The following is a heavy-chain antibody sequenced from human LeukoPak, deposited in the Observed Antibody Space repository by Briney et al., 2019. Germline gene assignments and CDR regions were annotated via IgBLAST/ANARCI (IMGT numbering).Heavy chain of an antibody. J-gene: IGHJ6*03. V-gene: IGHV4-4*02. CDR1: GGSITMSNW. CDR3: ASFYCSGGSCYQYYYYYYMDV. CDR2: IYHSGST. D-gene: IGHD2-15*01. Sequence: PSETLSLTCAVSGGSITMSNWWSWVRQPPGKGLQWIGEIYHSGSTNYNPSLKSRVTISLDKSKNQFSLKLSSVTAADTAVYYCASFYCSGGSCYQYYYYYYMDVWGKGTTVTISS.